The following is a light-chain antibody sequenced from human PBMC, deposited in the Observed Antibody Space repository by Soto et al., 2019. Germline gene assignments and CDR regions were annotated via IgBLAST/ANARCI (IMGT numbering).Light chain of an antibody. J-gene: IGKJ1*01. CDR2: GAS. Sequence: EIVLTQSPGTLSLSLGERATLSCRASQSVSSSYLAWYQQKPGQAPRLLIYGASSRATGIPDRFGGSGSGTDFTLTISRLEPEDFAVYYCQQYGSSPQTFGQGTKVEIK. V-gene: IGKV3-20*01. CDR3: QQYGSSPQT. CDR1: QSVSSSY.